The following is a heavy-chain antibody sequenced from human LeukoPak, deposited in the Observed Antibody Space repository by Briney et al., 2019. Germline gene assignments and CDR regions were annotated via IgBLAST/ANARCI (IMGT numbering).Heavy chain of an antibody. D-gene: IGHD3-3*01. CDR1: GGSISSGSYY. J-gene: IGHJ5*02. Sequence: SETLSLTCTVSGGSISSGSYYWSWIRQPAGKGLEWIGRIYTSGSTNYNPSLKSRVTISVDTSKNQFSQKLSSVTAADTAVYYCARELRFLEWLFWFDPWGQGTLVTVSS. CDR2: IYTSGST. CDR3: ARELRFLEWLFWFDP. V-gene: IGHV4-61*02.